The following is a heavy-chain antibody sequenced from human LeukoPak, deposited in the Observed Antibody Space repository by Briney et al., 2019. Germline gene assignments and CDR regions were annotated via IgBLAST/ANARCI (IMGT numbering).Heavy chain of an antibody. CDR2: INPNSGGT. D-gene: IGHD1-14*01. J-gene: IGHJ6*03. CDR3: ARAPLFTGLNYYYYYYMDV. V-gene: IGHV1-2*02. CDR1: GYTFTGYY. Sequence: GASVKVSCKASGYTFTGYYMHWVRQAPGQGLEWMGWINPNSGGTNYAQKFQGRVTMTRDTSISTAYMELSRLRSDDTAVYYCARAPLFTGLNYYYYYYMDVWGKGTTVTISS.